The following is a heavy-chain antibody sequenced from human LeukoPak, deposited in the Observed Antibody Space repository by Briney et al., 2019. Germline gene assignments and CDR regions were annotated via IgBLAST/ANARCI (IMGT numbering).Heavy chain of an antibody. CDR3: ARRLLGYCSGGNCYSGYFQY. CDR2: ISYTGST. D-gene: IGHD2-15*01. Sequence: SETLSLTCTVSGGSISRYYWSWIRQPPGKGLEWIGYISYTGSTTYNSSLKSRVTISLDTSQNQFSLKLSSVTAADTAVYYCARRLLGYCSGGNCYSGYFQYWGQGTLVTVSS. V-gene: IGHV4-59*12. CDR1: GGSISRYY. J-gene: IGHJ1*01.